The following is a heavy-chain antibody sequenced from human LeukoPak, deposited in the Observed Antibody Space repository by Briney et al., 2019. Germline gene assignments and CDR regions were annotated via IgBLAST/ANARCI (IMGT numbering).Heavy chain of an antibody. V-gene: IGHV4-59*01. D-gene: IGHD7-27*01. CDR3: ATNTGTVFDY. J-gene: IGHJ4*02. CDR1: SGFITAYY. Sequence: SETLSLTCSVSSGFITAYYWSWIRQPPGKGLEWIGYVYYSGSTEYNPSLRSRVTISLDMSTHQFSLNLTSVTAADTAVYYCATNTGTVFDYWGQGALVTVSS. CDR2: VYYSGST.